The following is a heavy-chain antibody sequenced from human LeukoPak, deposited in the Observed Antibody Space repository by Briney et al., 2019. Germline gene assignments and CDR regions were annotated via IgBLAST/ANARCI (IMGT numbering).Heavy chain of an antibody. CDR1: GYTFTSYG. D-gene: IGHD2-2*01. CDR2: ISAYNGNT. CDR3: ASWECRSSTSCYFP. J-gene: IGHJ5*02. V-gene: IGHV1-18*01. Sequence: ASVKVSCKASGYTFTSYGISWVRQAPGQGLEWMGWISAYNGNTNYAQKLQGRVTITTDESTSTAYMELSSLRSEDTAVYYCASWECRSSTSCYFPWGQGTLVTVSS.